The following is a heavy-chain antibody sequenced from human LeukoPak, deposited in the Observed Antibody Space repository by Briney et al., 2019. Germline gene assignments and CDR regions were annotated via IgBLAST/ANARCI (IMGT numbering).Heavy chain of an antibody. D-gene: IGHD3-10*01. V-gene: IGHV3-30*02. CDR3: AKDPTAYYYGSGGNYYFDY. Sequence: GGSLRLSCAASGFTFSSYGMHWVRQAPGKGLEWVAFIRYDGSNKYYADSVKGRFTISRDNSKNTLYLQMNSLRAEDTAVYYCAKDPTAYYYGSGGNYYFDYWGQGTLVTVSS. CDR1: GFTFSSYG. CDR2: IRYDGSNK. J-gene: IGHJ4*02.